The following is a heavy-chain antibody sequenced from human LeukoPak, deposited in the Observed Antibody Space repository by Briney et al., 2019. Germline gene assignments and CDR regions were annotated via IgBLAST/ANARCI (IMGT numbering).Heavy chain of an antibody. D-gene: IGHD3-3*01. CDR2: IYYSGST. CDR1: GGSISSYY. V-gene: IGHV4-59*08. J-gene: IGHJ6*03. Sequence: SETLSLTCTVPGGSISSYYWSWIRQPPGKGLEWIGYIYYSGSTNYNPSLKSRVTISVDTSKNQFSLKLSSVTAADTAVYYCARQRGVVPPYHYYYYMDVWGKGTTVTASS. CDR3: ARQRGVVPPYHYYYYMDV.